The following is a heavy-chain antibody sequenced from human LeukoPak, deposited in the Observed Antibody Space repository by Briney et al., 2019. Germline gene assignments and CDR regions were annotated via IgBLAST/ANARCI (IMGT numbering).Heavy chain of an antibody. CDR2: LNAGNGNT. Sequence: ASVKVSCKVSGYTITDNSFHWLRQAPGQGPEWMGWLNAGNGNTKYSQKFQGRVTITRDTSASRAYMELTSLTSEDTAVYYYATAMVRGLILEWGQGTLVTVSS. D-gene: IGHD3-10*01. J-gene: IGHJ4*02. V-gene: IGHV1/OR15-3*02. CDR1: GYTITDNS. CDR3: ATAMVRGLILE.